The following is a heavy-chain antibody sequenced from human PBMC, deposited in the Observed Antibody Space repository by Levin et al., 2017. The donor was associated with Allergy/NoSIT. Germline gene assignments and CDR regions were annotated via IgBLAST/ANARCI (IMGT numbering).Heavy chain of an antibody. CDR3: AKDKLSHAPSGIDY. J-gene: IGHJ4*02. CDR2: VSWDGGSA. Sequence: GGSLRLSCAASGFTFDDYAMHWVRQAPGKGLEWVSLVSWDGGSAYYADSVKGRFTISRDNSKNSLYLQMHTLRAEDTALYYCAKDKLSHAPSGIDYWGQGTLVTVSS. V-gene: IGHV3-43D*03. D-gene: IGHD3-10*01. CDR1: GFTFDDYA.